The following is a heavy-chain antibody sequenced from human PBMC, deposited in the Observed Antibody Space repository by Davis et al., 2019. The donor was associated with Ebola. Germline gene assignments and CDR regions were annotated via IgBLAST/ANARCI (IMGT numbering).Heavy chain of an antibody. V-gene: IGHV4-34*01. Sequence: PSETLSLTCGVCGGSLSGYYWTWIRQAPGKGLEWIGEIDDDGDTTYRASLKSRLTISLDTSKNQFSLKLTSVTAADTAIYFCARDFGDGAHFDYWGQGTTVTVSS. D-gene: IGHD3-16*01. J-gene: IGHJ4*03. CDR1: GGSLSGYY. CDR3: ARDFGDGAHFDY. CDR2: IDDDGDT.